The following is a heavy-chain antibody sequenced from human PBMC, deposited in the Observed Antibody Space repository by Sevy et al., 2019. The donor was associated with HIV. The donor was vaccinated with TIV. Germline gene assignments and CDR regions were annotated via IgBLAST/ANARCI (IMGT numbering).Heavy chain of an antibody. D-gene: IGHD6-6*01. CDR1: GFTFSDYG. J-gene: IGHJ4*02. V-gene: IGHV3-30*02. CDR3: AKDLTVRYSTSSGDFDY. Sequence: GGSLRLSCTASGFTFSDYGMHWVRQAPGKGLEWVAFIRYDGSTKYYADSVKGRFTISRDNSKKTLFLQLNSLRVEDTAVYYCAKDLTVRYSTSSGDFDYWGQGSLVTVSS. CDR2: IRYDGSTK.